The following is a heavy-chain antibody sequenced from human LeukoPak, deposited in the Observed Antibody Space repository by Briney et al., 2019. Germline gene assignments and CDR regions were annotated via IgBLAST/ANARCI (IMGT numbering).Heavy chain of an antibody. CDR3: TTDYYGSGSFDY. J-gene: IGHJ4*02. CDR2: IKSKTDGGTT. D-gene: IGHD3-10*01. CDR1: GFTFSSYA. Sequence: GGSLRLSCAASGFTFSSYAMSWVRQAPGKGLEWVGRIKSKTDGGTTDYAAPVTGRFTISRDDSKNTLSLQMNSLKTEDTAVYYCTTDYYGSGSFDYWGQGTLVTVSS. V-gene: IGHV3-15*01.